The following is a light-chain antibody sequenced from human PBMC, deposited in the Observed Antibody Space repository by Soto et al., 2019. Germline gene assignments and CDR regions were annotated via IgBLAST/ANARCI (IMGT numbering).Light chain of an antibody. CDR3: QQSYSTAYT. J-gene: IGKJ2*01. CDR1: QSISCY. V-gene: IGKV1-39*01. Sequence: IQMTQSPSSLSVSVGDRVSITGRASQSISCYLYWYQQKPGKAPKVLIYAASSLQGGVPSRFSGSGSGTDFTLTISSLQHEDFATYYCQQSYSTAYTFGQGNKLEI. CDR2: AAS.